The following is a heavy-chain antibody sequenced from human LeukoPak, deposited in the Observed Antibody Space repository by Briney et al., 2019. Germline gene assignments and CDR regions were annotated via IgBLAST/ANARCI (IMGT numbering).Heavy chain of an antibody. Sequence: GGSLRLSCAASGFTFSSSAMHWVRQAPGKGLEWVAVISYDGSNKYYADSVKGRFTVSRDNAKNSLYLQMNSLRAEDTAVYYCARSPLGGVYYGMDVWGQGTTVTVSS. D-gene: IGHD3-10*01. CDR3: ARSPLGGVYYGMDV. CDR2: ISYDGSNK. CDR1: GFTFSSSA. J-gene: IGHJ6*02. V-gene: IGHV3-30-3*01.